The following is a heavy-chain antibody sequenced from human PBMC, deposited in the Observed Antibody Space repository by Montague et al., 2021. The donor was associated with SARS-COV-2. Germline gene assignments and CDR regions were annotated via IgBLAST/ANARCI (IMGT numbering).Heavy chain of an antibody. V-gene: IGHV4-39*01. J-gene: IGHJ4*02. Sequence: SETLSLTCTVSGGSISSSSYYWTWIRQPPGKGLEWIGSIYYRGSTYYNPSLKSRVFISVDTSKNQLSLTLTSVTAADTAVYYRATQEDTSGWVAGPFDFWGQGTLVSVSS. CDR3: ATQEDTSGWVAGPFDF. D-gene: IGHD6-19*01. CDR1: GGSISSSSYY. CDR2: IYYRGST.